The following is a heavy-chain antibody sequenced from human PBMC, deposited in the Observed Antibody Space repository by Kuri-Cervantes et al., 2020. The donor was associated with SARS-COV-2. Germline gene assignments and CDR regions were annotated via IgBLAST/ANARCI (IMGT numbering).Heavy chain of an antibody. V-gene: IGHV3-7*03. Sequence: GESLKISCAASGFTFSSYWMSWVRQAPGKGLEWVANIKQDGSEKYCVDSVKGRFTISRDNAKNSLYLQMNSLRAEDTAVYYCARVVYSSYPGGLRVWGKGTTVTVSS. CDR1: GFTFSSYW. CDR3: ARVVYSSYPGGLRV. D-gene: IGHD6-6*01. CDR2: IKQDGSEK. J-gene: IGHJ6*04.